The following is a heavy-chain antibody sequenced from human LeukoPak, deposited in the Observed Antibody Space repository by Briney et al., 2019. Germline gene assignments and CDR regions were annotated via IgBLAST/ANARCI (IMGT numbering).Heavy chain of an antibody. CDR2: ISSNGGST. V-gene: IGHV3-64*01. D-gene: IGHD4-23*01. CDR3: ARDKGGNPGEFYYFDY. CDR1: GFTFSSYA. Sequence: PGGSLRLSCAASGFTFSSYAMHWVRQAPGKGLEYVSAISSNGGSTYYANSVKGRFTISRDNSKNTLYLQMGSLRAKDMAVYYCARDKGGNPGEFYYFDYWGQGTLVTVSS. J-gene: IGHJ4*02.